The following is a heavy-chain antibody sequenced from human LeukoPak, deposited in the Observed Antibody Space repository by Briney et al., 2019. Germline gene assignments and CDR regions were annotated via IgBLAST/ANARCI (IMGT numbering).Heavy chain of an antibody. CDR3: ARDRGGSYYRRIYYFDY. Sequence: PSETLSLTRTVSGGSISSYYWSWIRQPAGKGLEWIGRIYTSGSTNYNPSLKSRVTMSVDTSKNQFSLKLSSVTAADTAVYYCARDRGGSYYRRIYYFDYWGQGTLVTVSS. J-gene: IGHJ4*02. D-gene: IGHD1-26*01. CDR2: IYTSGST. V-gene: IGHV4-4*07. CDR1: GGSISSYY.